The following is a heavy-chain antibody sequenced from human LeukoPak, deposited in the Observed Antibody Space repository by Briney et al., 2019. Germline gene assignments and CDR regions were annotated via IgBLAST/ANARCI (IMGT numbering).Heavy chain of an antibody. Sequence: PSETLSLTCAVYGGSFSGYYWSWIRQPPGKGLERIGEINHSGSTNYNPSLKSRVTISVDTSKNQFSLKLSSVTAADTAVYYCARGFKRSSWYPHMDVWGKGTTVTVSS. D-gene: IGHD6-13*01. V-gene: IGHV4-34*01. CDR2: INHSGST. CDR1: GGSFSGYY. CDR3: ARGFKRSSWYPHMDV. J-gene: IGHJ6*03.